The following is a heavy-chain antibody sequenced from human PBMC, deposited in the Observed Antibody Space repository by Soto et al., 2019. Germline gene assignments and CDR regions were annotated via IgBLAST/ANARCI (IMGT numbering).Heavy chain of an antibody. V-gene: IGHV1-69*10. Sequence: GASVKVSCTASGGTFGSCASSWVRQAPGQGLEWMGGINAINGKANYAQKFQGRVTITRDTSASTAYMELSSLRSEDTAVYYCARDVGGGIVAPWGQGTLVTVSS. CDR2: INAINGKA. D-gene: IGHD1-26*01. J-gene: IGHJ5*02. CDR3: ARDVGGGIVAP. CDR1: GGTFGSCA.